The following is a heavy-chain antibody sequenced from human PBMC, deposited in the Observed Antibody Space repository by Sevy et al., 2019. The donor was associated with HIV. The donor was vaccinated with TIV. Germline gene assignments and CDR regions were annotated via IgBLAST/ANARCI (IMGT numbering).Heavy chain of an antibody. CDR2: ISAYNGNT. J-gene: IGHJ6*02. D-gene: IGHD3-10*01. Sequence: ASVKVSCMTSGYTFNTFGINWVRQAPGQGLQWVGWISAYNGNTKYVQKLQGRVSMTTETSTSTVYMELRSLRSDDTAVYYCARDSIPLVQGIIITPYYYGMDVWGQGTTVTVSS. V-gene: IGHV1-18*04. CDR1: GYTFNTFG. CDR3: ARDSIPLVQGIIITPYYYGMDV.